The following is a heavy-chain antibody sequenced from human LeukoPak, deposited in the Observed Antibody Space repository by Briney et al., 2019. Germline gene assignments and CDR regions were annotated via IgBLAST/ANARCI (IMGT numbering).Heavy chain of an antibody. Sequence: GGSLRLSCPASAFTFSSYGMHWVRQAPGKGLEWVAFIWYDGSNKYYADSVKGRFTISRDNSKNTLYLQMNSLRAEDTAVYYCAKVQAKGSYYYYYMDVWGKGTAVTVSS. J-gene: IGHJ6*03. CDR2: IWYDGSNK. CDR3: AKVQAKGSYYYYYMDV. CDR1: AFTFSSYG. V-gene: IGHV3-30*02. D-gene: IGHD2-15*01.